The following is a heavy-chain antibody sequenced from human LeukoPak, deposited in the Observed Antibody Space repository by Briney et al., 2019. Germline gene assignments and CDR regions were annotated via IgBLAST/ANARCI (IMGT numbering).Heavy chain of an antibody. CDR2: ISAYNGNT. CDR1: GHTFTSYG. V-gene: IGHV1-18*01. Sequence: ASVKVSCKASGHTFTSYGISWVRQAPGQGLEWMGWISAYNGNTNYAQKLQGRVTMTTDTSTSTAYMELRSLRSDDTAVYYCARDRVRVGATDYWGQGTLVTVSS. CDR3: ARDRVRVGATDY. D-gene: IGHD1-26*01. J-gene: IGHJ4*02.